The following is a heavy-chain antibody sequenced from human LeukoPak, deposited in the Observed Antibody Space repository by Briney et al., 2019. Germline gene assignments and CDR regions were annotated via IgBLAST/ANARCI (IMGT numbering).Heavy chain of an antibody. CDR1: GYTFTGYY. D-gene: IGHD4-17*01. CDR2: INPNSGGT. Sequence: GASVKVSCKASGYTFTGYYMHLVRQAPGQGLEWMGRINPNSGGTNYAQKFQGRVTMTRDTSISTAYMEMSRLRSDDTAVYYCARSYGDYGNHYYYMDVWGKGTTVTVSS. CDR3: ARSYGDYGNHYYYMDV. V-gene: IGHV1-2*06. J-gene: IGHJ6*03.